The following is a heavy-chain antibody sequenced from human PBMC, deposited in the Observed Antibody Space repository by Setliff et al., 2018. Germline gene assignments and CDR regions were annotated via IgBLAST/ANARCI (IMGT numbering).Heavy chain of an antibody. D-gene: IGHD3-22*01. Sequence: GASVKVSCKASGYTFTRHGISWVRQAPGQGLEWMGWISPANGNTNYIQRFQDRVTMTIDTSTSTIYMELRSLRPDDTDVYYCVREGVDSRSSTDYRYYMDVWGKGTTVTVSS. CDR1: GYTFTRHG. CDR3: VREGVDSRSSTDYRYYMDV. V-gene: IGHV1-18*01. J-gene: IGHJ6*03. CDR2: ISPANGNT.